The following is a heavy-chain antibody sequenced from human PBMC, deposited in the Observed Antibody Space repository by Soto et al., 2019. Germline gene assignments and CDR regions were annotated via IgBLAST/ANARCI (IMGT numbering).Heavy chain of an antibody. CDR1: GGTFSSYA. J-gene: IGHJ6*02. CDR3: ARDLPSIFGVVIIPYGMDV. Sequence: ASVKVSCKASGGTFSSYATSWVRQAPGQGLEWMGGIIPIFGTANYAQKFQGRVTITADESTSTAYMELSSLRSEDTAVYYCARDLPSIFGVVIIPYGMDVWGQGTTVTVSS. D-gene: IGHD3-3*01. CDR2: IIPIFGTA. V-gene: IGHV1-69*13.